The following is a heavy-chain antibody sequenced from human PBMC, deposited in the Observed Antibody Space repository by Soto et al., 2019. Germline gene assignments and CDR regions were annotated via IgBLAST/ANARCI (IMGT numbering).Heavy chain of an antibody. J-gene: IGHJ4*02. CDR1: GFTFGSYA. CDR2: ISGSGTNR. V-gene: IGHV3-23*01. Sequence: EVQLLESGGGLVQPGGSLRLSCAASGFTFGSYAMTWVRQAPGKGLEWVSAISGSGTNRYYADSVKGRFTISRDNSKNTLYLQMNSLRAEDTAVYYCAKDRVDYGDYLGLDYWGQGTLVTVSS. D-gene: IGHD4-17*01. CDR3: AKDRVDYGDYLGLDY.